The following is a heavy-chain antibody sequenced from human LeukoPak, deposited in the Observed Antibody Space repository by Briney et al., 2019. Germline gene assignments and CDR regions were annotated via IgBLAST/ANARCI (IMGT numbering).Heavy chain of an antibody. CDR3: ARARETVPIDY. J-gene: IGHJ4*02. V-gene: IGHV4-4*07. CDR1: GGSISSDY. Sequence: SETLSLTCTVSGGSISSDYWSWIRQPAGKGLEWIGRMSSSGSANYNLSLKSRVTMSVDTSKNLFSLRLTSVTAADTAAYYCARARETVPIDYWSQGTRVTVSS. D-gene: IGHD4-11*01. CDR2: MSSSGSA.